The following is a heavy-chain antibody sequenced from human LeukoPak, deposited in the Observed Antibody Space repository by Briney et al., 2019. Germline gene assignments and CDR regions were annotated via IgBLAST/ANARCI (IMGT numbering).Heavy chain of an antibody. CDR1: GGSIRSYY. D-gene: IGHD3-3*01. V-gene: IGHV4-59*01. CDR3: ARAARETIFGVVTAFDL. J-gene: IGHJ5*02. CDR2: IYYNGST. Sequence: AETLSLTCTVSGGSIRSYYWSWIRQPPGKGLEWIGYIYYNGSTNYNLSLKSRVTIAVDTSKNQFSMKTSSVTAADPGVYYCARAARETIFGVVTAFDLWGQGTLVTVSS.